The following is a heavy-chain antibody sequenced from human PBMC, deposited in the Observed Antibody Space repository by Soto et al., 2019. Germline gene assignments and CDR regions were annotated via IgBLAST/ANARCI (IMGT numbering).Heavy chain of an antibody. J-gene: IGHJ4*02. V-gene: IGHV4-59*01. CDR1: GGSITNYY. CDR2: IYYSGTT. Sequence: PSETLSLTCTVSGGSITNYYWSWIRQPPGKGLEWIGYIYYSGTTNYNPSLKSRVTISVDTSKNQFSLKLSSVTAADTAVYYCARGRYFDYWGQGTLVTVSS. CDR3: ARGRYFDY.